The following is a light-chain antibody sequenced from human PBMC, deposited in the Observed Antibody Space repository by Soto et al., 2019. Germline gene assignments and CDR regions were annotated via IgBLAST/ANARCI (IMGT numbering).Light chain of an antibody. CDR3: QQSYDISPIA. CDR2: AAS. Sequence: DIQMTQSPSSLSVSVGDRVTMTCRASETISTFLNWYQAKPGKAPKLLIYAASTLQDGVPSRFSGSGSGTDFTLTINSLQPEDFAPYYCQQSYDISPIAFGEGTRLEIK. V-gene: IGKV1-39*01. J-gene: IGKJ5*01. CDR1: ETISTF.